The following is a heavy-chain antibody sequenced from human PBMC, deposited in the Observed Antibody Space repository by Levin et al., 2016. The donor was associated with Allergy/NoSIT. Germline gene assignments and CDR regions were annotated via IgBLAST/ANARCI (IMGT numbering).Heavy chain of an antibody. CDR1: GYTFTSYG. CDR3: ARAGVAAANTYYYGMDV. Sequence: ASVKVSCKASGYTFTSYGINWVRQAPGQGLEWMGWISGYNGYTNYAQKLQGRVTMTADTSTSTAYMELRSLLSDDTAVYYCARAGVAAANTYYYGMDVWGQGTTVTVSS. D-gene: IGHD6-13*01. CDR2: ISGYNGYT. V-gene: IGHV1-18*04. J-gene: IGHJ6*02.